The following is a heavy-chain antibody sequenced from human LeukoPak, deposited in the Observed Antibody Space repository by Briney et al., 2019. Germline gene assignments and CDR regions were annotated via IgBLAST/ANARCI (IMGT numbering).Heavy chain of an antibody. V-gene: IGHV4-38-2*01. J-gene: IGHJ1*01. CDR3: ASPRGDDSGGYYTWYFHH. D-gene: IGHD3-22*01. Sequence: GSLRLSCAASGFTFTGSAMNWVRKAPGKGLEWIGSGSTYYNPSLKSRVTISVDTSKNQFSLKLSSVTAADTAVYFCASPRGDDSGGYYTWYFHHWGQGILVTVSS. CDR1: GFTFTGSA. CDR2: SGST.